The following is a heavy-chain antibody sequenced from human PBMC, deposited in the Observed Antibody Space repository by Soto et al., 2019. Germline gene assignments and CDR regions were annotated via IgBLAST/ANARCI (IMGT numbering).Heavy chain of an antibody. V-gene: IGHV3-72*01. Sequence: GGSLRLSCAASGFTFSDHYMDWVRLAPGKGLEWVGRIKTKANSYITQYAASVKGRFTISRDDSKNSLYLQMDSLKTEDTAVYFCSTKVNVLTTRSDYWGQGALVTVSS. CDR1: GFTFSDHY. CDR2: IKTKANSYIT. D-gene: IGHD4-17*01. CDR3: STKVNVLTTRSDY. J-gene: IGHJ4*02.